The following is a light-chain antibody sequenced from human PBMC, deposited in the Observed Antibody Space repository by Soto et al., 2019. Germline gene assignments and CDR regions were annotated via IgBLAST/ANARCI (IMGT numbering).Light chain of an antibody. J-gene: IGLJ1*01. CDR3: CSYAGRNTFYA. Sequence: ALTPPASVSASPGQSIAISCTGASSDIGSQNLVSWYQQHPCKAPKLVIYEGSKRPSGVSDRFSGSKSANTASLTISGLQAEDEADYYCCSYAGRNTFYAFGTGTKVTVL. CDR1: SSDIGSQNL. CDR2: EGS. V-gene: IGLV2-23*03.